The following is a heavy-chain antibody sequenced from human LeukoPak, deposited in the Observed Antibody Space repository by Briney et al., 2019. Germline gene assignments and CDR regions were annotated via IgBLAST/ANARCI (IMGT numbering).Heavy chain of an antibody. CDR3: ARAGAARPPYGMDV. D-gene: IGHD6-6*01. Sequence: SETLSLTCAVYGGSFSGYYWSWIRQPPGKGLEWIGEINHSGSTNYNPSLKSRVTISVDTSKNQFSLKLSSVTAADTAVYYCARAGAARPPYGMDVWGQGTTVTVSS. V-gene: IGHV4-34*01. CDR2: INHSGST. CDR1: GGSFSGYY. J-gene: IGHJ6*02.